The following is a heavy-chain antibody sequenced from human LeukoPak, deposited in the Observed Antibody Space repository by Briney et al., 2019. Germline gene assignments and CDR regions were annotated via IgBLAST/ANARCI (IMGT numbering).Heavy chain of an antibody. J-gene: IGHJ4*02. Sequence: SETLSLTCAVSGGSISSSNWWRWVRQPPGKGLEWIGEIYHSGSTNYNPSLKSRVTISVDKSKNQFSLKLSSVTAADTTVYYCARESGYYYDTRYFDYWGQGTLVTVSS. CDR3: ARESGYYYDTRYFDY. CDR2: IYHSGST. V-gene: IGHV4-4*02. CDR1: GGSISSSNW. D-gene: IGHD3-22*01.